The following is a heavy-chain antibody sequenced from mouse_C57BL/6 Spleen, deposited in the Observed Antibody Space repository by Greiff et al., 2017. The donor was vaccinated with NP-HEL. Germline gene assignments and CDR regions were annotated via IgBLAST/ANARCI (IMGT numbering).Heavy chain of an antibody. V-gene: IGHV1-42*01. CDR3: AITVYDGDWDY. J-gene: IGHJ2*01. D-gene: IGHD2-3*01. CDR2: INPNTGGT. Sequence: EVQLQESGAELVKPGASVKLSCTASGYYITGYYMHWVKQRPEQGLEWIGMINPNTGGTTYTQKFKGKATLTVDKSSSTAYMQLSSLTSEDSAVYYCAITVYDGDWDYWGQGTTVTVSS. CDR1: GYYITGYY.